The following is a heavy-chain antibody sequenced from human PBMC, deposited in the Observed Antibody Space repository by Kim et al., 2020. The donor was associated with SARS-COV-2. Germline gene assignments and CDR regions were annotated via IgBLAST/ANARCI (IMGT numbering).Heavy chain of an antibody. V-gene: IGHV4-34*01. J-gene: IGHJ4*02. D-gene: IGHD4-17*01. Sequence: SNPSLKSRVTISVDTTKNQFSLKLSSVTAADTAVYYCARGGTVTPNPLDYWGQGTLVTVSS. CDR3: ARGGTVTPNPLDY.